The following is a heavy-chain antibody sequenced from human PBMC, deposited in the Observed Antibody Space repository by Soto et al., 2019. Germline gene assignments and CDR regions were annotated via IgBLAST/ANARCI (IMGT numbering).Heavy chain of an antibody. CDR2: IYPSGNT. D-gene: IGHD6-13*01. Sequence: QVQLQESGPRLVKPSETLPLTCAVSGDSVSSSHWWSWVRQPPGKGLEWIGEIYPSGNTNYNPSLKGRVTVSVDKSKNQFALKVTSVTAADTAVYYCARVMGVAAGGPLDYWGQGTLVTVSS. CDR3: ARVMGVAAGGPLDY. J-gene: IGHJ4*02. CDR1: GDSVSSSHW. V-gene: IGHV4-4*02.